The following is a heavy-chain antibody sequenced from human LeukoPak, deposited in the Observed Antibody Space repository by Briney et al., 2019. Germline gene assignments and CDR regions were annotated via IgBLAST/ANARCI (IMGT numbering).Heavy chain of an antibody. Sequence: GGSLRLSCAASGFTVSSNYMSWVRQAPGKGLEWVSVIYSGGSTYYADSVKGRFIISRDNSKNTLYLQMNSLRAEDTAVYYCARDGAEYCSGGSCYTHGDDAFDIWGQGTMVTVSS. D-gene: IGHD2-15*01. CDR2: IYSGGST. J-gene: IGHJ3*02. V-gene: IGHV3-66*01. CDR1: GFTVSSNY. CDR3: ARDGAEYCSGGSCYTHGDDAFDI.